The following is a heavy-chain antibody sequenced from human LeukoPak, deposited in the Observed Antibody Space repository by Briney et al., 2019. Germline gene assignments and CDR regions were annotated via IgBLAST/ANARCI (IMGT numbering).Heavy chain of an antibody. CDR1: GYSFTSYG. CDR2: ISTYNGNT. D-gene: IGHD3-3*01. CDR3: ARDRPFENRVVIYARDFDY. J-gene: IGHJ4*02. V-gene: IGHV1-18*04. Sequence: ASVKVSCKAPGYSFTSYGISWVRQAPGQGLEWMGWISTYNGNTNYAQKLQGRVTMTTDTSTSTAYMELRSLRSDDTAMYYCARDRPFENRVVIYARDFDYWGQGTLVTVSS.